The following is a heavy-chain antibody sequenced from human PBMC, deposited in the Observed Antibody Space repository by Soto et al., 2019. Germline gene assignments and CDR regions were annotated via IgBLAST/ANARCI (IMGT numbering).Heavy chain of an antibody. J-gene: IGHJ5*02. D-gene: IGHD2-2*01. Sequence: QVQLVQSGAEVKKPGSSVKVSCKASGGTFSSYSFTWVRQAPGQGLEWMGRIIPILGIANYAQKFQGRVTIRADKSTSTAYMELSSLRSEDTAVYYCATDKDSTCDHWGQGTLVTVSS. CDR2: IIPILGIA. CDR1: GGTFSSYS. CDR3: ATDKDSTCDH. V-gene: IGHV1-69*08.